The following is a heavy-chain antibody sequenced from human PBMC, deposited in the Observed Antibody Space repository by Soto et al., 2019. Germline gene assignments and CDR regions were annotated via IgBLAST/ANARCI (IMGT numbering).Heavy chain of an antibody. CDR1: GFTFSSYG. V-gene: IGHV3-33*01. Sequence: GGSLRLSCAASGFTFSSYGMHWVRQAPGKGLEWVAVIWYDGSNKYYADSVKGRFTISRDNSKNTLYLQMNSLRAEDTAVYYCARDNWNPEPEYYMDVWGKGTTVTVSS. D-gene: IGHD1-1*01. CDR3: ARDNWNPEPEYYMDV. J-gene: IGHJ6*03. CDR2: IWYDGSNK.